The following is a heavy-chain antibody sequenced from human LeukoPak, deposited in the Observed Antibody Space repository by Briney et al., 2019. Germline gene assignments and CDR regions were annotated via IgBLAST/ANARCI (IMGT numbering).Heavy chain of an antibody. CDR2: IYYTGSA. D-gene: IGHD3-22*01. V-gene: IGHV4-31*03. CDR3: ARPGKNPPSVYYNYFNY. J-gene: IGHJ4*02. Sequence: SETLSLTCTVSGGSINSGDYYWSGIREYPGKCLEWIGNIYYTGSAYYNPSLKSRVTISVDMSKNEFSLRLNCVTAADTAVYSCARPGKNPPSVYYNYFNYWVRGLLVTVSS. CDR1: GGSINSGDYY.